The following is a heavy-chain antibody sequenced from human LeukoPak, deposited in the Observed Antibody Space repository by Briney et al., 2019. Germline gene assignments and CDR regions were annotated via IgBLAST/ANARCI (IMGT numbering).Heavy chain of an antibody. J-gene: IGHJ5*02. CDR3: ARPPPNDYGDYVSYNWFDP. CDR1: GYTLTELS. D-gene: IGHD4-17*01. CDR2: INPNSGGT. V-gene: IGHV1-2*02. Sequence: GASVKVSCKVSGYTLTELSMHWVRQAPGQGLEWMGWINPNSGGTNYAQKFQGRVTMTRDTSISTAYMELSRLRSDDTAVYYCARPPPNDYGDYVSYNWFDPWGQGTLVTVSS.